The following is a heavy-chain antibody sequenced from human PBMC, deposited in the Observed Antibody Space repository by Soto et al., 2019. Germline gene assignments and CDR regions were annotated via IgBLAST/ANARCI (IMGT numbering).Heavy chain of an antibody. Sequence: EVQLAESGGGMVQPGGSLRLSCVASGFTFSSYDMHWVRQAPGKGLEYVSSISSNGGTTYYGNSVKGRFTISRDNSKXXXXLQMGSLRAXDMAVYYCVRRVSGNYDYWGQGTLVTVSS. CDR3: VRRVSGNYDY. J-gene: IGHJ4*02. CDR1: GFTFSSYD. V-gene: IGHV3-64*01. D-gene: IGHD1-7*01. CDR2: ISSNGGTT.